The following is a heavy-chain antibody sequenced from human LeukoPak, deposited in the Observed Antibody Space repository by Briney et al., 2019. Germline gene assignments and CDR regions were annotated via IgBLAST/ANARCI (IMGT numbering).Heavy chain of an antibody. J-gene: IGHJ4*02. V-gene: IGHV1-18*04. CDR1: GYTFTSYY. D-gene: IGHD3-16*02. Sequence: ASVKVSCKASGYTFTSYYMHWVRQAPGQGLEWMGWISAYNGNTNYAQKLQGRVTMTTDTSTSTAYMELRSLRSDDTAVYYCARERVWGSYRQWDYWGQGTLVTVSS. CDR2: ISAYNGNT. CDR3: ARERVWGSYRQWDY.